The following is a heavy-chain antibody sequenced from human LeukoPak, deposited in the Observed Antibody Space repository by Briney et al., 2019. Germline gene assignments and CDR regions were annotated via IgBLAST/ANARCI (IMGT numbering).Heavy chain of an antibody. Sequence: PSETLSLTCTVSGGSISSYYWSWIRQPPGKGLEWIGYIYYSGSTNYNPSLKSRVTISVDTSKNQFSQKLSSVTAADTAVYYCARHVDTAMVGWFDPWGQGTLVTVSS. CDR3: ARHVDTAMVGWFDP. CDR2: IYYSGST. J-gene: IGHJ5*02. V-gene: IGHV4-59*08. D-gene: IGHD5-18*01. CDR1: GGSISSYY.